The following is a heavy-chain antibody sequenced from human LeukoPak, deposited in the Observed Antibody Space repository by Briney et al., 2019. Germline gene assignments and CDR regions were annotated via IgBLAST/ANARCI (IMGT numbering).Heavy chain of an antibody. CDR2: ISGSGSST. CDR1: GFTFSTYA. Sequence: PGGSLRLSCAASGFTFSTYAMIWVPQAPGKGLEWVSGISGSGSSTYSADSVKGRILISRDNSKNTLYLQMNGLRAEDTAVYYCAKARDFDFWSGYSNWFDPWGQGTLVTVSS. J-gene: IGHJ5*02. D-gene: IGHD3-3*01. CDR3: AKARDFDFWSGYSNWFDP. V-gene: IGHV3-23*01.